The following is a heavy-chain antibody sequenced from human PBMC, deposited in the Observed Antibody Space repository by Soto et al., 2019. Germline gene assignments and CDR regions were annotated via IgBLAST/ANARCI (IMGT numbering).Heavy chain of an antibody. CDR1: GFTFSSYA. Sequence: GGSLRLSCAASGFTFSSYAMSWVRQAPGKGLEWVSAISGSGGSTYYADSVKGRFTISRDNSKNTLYLQMNSLRAEDTAVYYCAKDLVVVPAAALCFWGQGTLVTVS. CDR3: AKDLVVVPAAALCF. D-gene: IGHD2-2*01. J-gene: IGHJ4*02. V-gene: IGHV3-23*01. CDR2: ISGSGGST.